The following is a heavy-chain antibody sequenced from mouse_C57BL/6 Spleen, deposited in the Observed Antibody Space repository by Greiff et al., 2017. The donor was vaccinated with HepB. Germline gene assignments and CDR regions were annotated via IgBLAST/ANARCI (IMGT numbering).Heavy chain of an antibody. D-gene: IGHD2-3*01. Sequence: QVQLQQPGAELVKPGASVKLSCKASGYTFTSYWMQWVKQRPGQGLEWIGEIDPSDSYTNYNQKFKGKATLTVDTSSSTAYMQLSSLTSEDSAVYYCARLYDGSIFDYWGQGTTLTVSS. V-gene: IGHV1-50*01. CDR2: IDPSDSYT. J-gene: IGHJ2*01. CDR3: ARLYDGSIFDY. CDR1: GYTFTSYW.